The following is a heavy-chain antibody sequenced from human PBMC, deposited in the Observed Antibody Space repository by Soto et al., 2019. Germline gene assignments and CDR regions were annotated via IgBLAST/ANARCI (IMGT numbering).Heavy chain of an antibody. Sequence: ASVKVSCKASGYIFTGYYMHWVRQAPGQGLEWMGWINPNSGDTNYTQKFQGWVTMTRDTSISTAYMELSRLSSDDTAVDYCATSRIRIAVAGEKEYYFDYWGQGTLVTVSS. J-gene: IGHJ4*02. D-gene: IGHD6-19*01. CDR1: GYIFTGYY. CDR2: INPNSGDT. CDR3: ATSRIRIAVAGEKEYYFDY. V-gene: IGHV1-2*04.